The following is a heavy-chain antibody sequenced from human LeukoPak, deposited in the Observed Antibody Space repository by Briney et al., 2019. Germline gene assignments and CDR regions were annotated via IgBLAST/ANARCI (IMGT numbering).Heavy chain of an antibody. CDR3: ARDVNSGSYGY. D-gene: IGHD3-10*01. Sequence: GRSLRLSCAASGFTFSSYGMHWVRQAPGKGLEWVALIWYDGSNKYYADSVKGRFTISRDNSKNMLYRQLNSLRAEDTAVYYCARDVNSGSYGYWGQGTLVTVSS. J-gene: IGHJ4*02. CDR2: IWYDGSNK. V-gene: IGHV3-33*01. CDR1: GFTFSSYG.